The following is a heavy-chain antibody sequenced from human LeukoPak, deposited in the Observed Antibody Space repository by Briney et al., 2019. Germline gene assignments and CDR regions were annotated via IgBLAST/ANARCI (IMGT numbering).Heavy chain of an antibody. V-gene: IGHV3-23*01. CDR3: AKRERYQLLWGFDY. J-gene: IGHJ4*02. D-gene: IGHD2-2*01. CDR1: GFTFSSFA. Sequence: GGSLRLSCAASGFTFSSFAMSWVRQAPGKGLEWVSAISTSVGSTYYADSVKGRFTISRDNSKNTLYLQMNSLRAEDTAVYYCAKRERYQLLWGFDYWGQGTLVTVSS. CDR2: ISTSVGST.